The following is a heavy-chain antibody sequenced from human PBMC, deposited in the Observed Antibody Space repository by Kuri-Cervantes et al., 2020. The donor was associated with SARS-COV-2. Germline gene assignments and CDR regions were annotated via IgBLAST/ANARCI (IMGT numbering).Heavy chain of an antibody. J-gene: IGHJ6*02. CDR1: GFTFSSYD. V-gene: IGHV3-13*01. CDR3: ARDSTGWAGGMTHGYYYYYYGMDV. CDR2: IGTAGDT. D-gene: IGHD1-1*01. Sequence: GESLKISCAASGFTFSSYDMHWVRQATGKGLEWVSAIGTAGDTYYPGSVKGRFTISRENAKNSLYLQMNSLRAEDTAVYYCARDSTGWAGGMTHGYYYYYYGMDVWGQGTTGTVSS.